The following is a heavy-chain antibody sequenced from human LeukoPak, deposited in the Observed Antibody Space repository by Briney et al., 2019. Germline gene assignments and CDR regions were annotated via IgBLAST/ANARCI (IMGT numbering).Heavy chain of an antibody. Sequence: SVKVSCKASGYTFTGYYMHWVRQAPGQGLEWMGGIIPIFGTANYAQKFQGRVTITADESTSTAYMELSSLRSEDTAVYYCARNAGYCSSTSCRWFDPWGQGTLVTVSS. D-gene: IGHD2-2*01. CDR3: ARNAGYCSSTSCRWFDP. V-gene: IGHV1-69*13. J-gene: IGHJ5*02. CDR2: IIPIFGTA. CDR1: GYTFTGYY.